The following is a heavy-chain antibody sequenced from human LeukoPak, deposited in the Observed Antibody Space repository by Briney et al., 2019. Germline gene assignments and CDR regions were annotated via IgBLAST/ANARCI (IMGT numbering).Heavy chain of an antibody. Sequence: PGRSLRLSCAASGLTFRNYAMHWVRQAPGGGLEWVAVIWYDGTEKYYAASVMGRFTISRDSSETTLYLQMNGLRTEDTGVYYCARVNGPNSGYYYTLDLWGQGTPVTVSS. CDR2: IWYDGTEK. CDR3: ARVNGPNSGYYYTLDL. D-gene: IGHD3-22*01. J-gene: IGHJ5*02. CDR1: GLTFRNYA. V-gene: IGHV3-33*01.